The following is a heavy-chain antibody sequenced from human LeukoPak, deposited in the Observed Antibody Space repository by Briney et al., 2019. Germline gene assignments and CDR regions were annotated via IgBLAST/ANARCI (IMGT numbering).Heavy chain of an antibody. CDR2: IKEDGSEK. D-gene: IGHD1-1*01. CDR1: GFTFSNYW. CDR3: TRNRGTDY. V-gene: IGHV3-7*01. J-gene: IGHJ4*02. Sequence: GGSLRLSCAASGFTFSNYWVNWVRQAPGKGLEWVANIKEDGSEKIYVDSVKGRFTISRDNSKNSLYLQINNLRAEDTAVYYCTRNRGTDYWGQGTLVTVSS.